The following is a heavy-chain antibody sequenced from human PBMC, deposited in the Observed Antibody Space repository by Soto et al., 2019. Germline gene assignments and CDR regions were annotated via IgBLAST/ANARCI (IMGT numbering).Heavy chain of an antibody. V-gene: IGHV3-30*03. J-gene: IGHJ6*02. Sequence: QVQLVESGGGVVQPGTSVRLSCTASGFVFRSDGMNWVRQAPGKGLEWVASISYDGSNQYYADSARGRFTISRDNSKNTLYLQMDSLRREDTAVYYCARAWGTYFSYTVDVWGQGTTVSVSS. D-gene: IGHD3-16*01. CDR1: GFVFRSDG. CDR2: ISYDGSNQ. CDR3: ARAWGTYFSYTVDV.